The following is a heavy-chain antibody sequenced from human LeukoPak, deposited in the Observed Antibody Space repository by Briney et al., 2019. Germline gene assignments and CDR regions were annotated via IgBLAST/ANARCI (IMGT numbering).Heavy chain of an antibody. CDR2: IRYDGSNK. Sequence: PGGSLRLSCAASGFTFSSYVMHWVRQAPGKGLEWVAFIRYDGSNKYYADSVKGRFTISRDNAKNSLYLQMNSVRAEDTAVYYCVRDFRFLDDYWGQGTLVSVSS. CDR3: VRDFRFLDDY. CDR1: GFTFSSYV. D-gene: IGHD3-3*01. J-gene: IGHJ4*02. V-gene: IGHV3-30*02.